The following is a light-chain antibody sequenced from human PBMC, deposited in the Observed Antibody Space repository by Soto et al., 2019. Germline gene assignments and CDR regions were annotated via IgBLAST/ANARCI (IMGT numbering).Light chain of an antibody. J-gene: IGLJ2*01. Sequence: QSALTQPASVSGSLGQSITISCTGTSSDVGSFNYVSWYRQSPTKAHELIIYEVTNRPSGVSNRFSGSKSGNTASLTISGLQAEDEADYYCSSYIPNSVIFGGGTKLTVL. CDR1: SSDVGSFNY. CDR2: EVT. V-gene: IGLV2-14*01. CDR3: SSYIPNSVI.